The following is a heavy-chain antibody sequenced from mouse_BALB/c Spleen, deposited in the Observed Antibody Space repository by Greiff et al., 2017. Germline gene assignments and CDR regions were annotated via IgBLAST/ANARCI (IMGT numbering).Heavy chain of an antibody. CDR1: GFSFTSYG. V-gene: IGHV2-9*02. CDR3: DRYRYDAMDY. Sequence: VHLVESGPGLVAPSQCLSLSCTASGFSFTSYGVHWVRQPPGQGLEWLGVIWAGGSTNYNSALMSRLSISKENSKSHIFLKMNSLQTDDTAMYCCDRYRYDAMDYWGQGTSVTVSS. J-gene: IGHJ4*01. CDR2: IWAGGST. D-gene: IGHD2-14*01.